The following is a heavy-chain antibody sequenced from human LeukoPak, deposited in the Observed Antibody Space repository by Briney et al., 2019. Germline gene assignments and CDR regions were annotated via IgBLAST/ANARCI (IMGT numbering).Heavy chain of an antibody. D-gene: IGHD1-26*01. CDR2: IKQDGGEK. Sequence: GGPLRLSGADPGFTFNNFWMSWVRQAPGKGLGWVANIKQDGGEKYYVDSVRGRFTISKDDARNSVNLQMNSLRVEDTAVYYCARSLGRFYYGMDVWGQGTTVTVSS. CDR1: GFTFNNFW. V-gene: IGHV3-7*03. J-gene: IGHJ6*02. CDR3: ARSLGRFYYGMDV.